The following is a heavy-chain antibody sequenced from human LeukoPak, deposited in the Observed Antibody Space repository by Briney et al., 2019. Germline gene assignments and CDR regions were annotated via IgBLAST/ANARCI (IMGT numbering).Heavy chain of an antibody. D-gene: IGHD3-22*01. CDR2: IYYSGST. CDR3: ARSTYYYDSSGYYRSTNPRFDY. Sequence: PSETLSLTCTVSGGSISSSSYYWGWIRQPPGKGLEWIGSIYYSGSTYYNPSLKSRVTISVDTSKNQFSLKLSSVTAADTAVYYCARSTYYYDSSGYYRSTNPRFDYWGQGNLVTVSS. CDR1: GGSISSSSYY. V-gene: IGHV4-39*01. J-gene: IGHJ4*02.